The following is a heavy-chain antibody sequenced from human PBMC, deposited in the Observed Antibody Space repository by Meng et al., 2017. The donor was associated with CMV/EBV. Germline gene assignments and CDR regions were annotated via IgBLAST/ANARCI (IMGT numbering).Heavy chain of an antibody. D-gene: IGHD2-21*01. CDR3: AIPPLYCGGDCFSYFEY. Sequence: GGSLRLSCAASGSQFTFSSYAMHWVRQAPGKGLEWVALIRYDGSRRYYADSVKGRFITSRDNSEKTMYLQMNSLRAEDTAVYFCAIPPLYCGGDCFSYFEYWGQGTLVTVSS. CDR2: IRYDGSRR. CDR1: GSQFTFSSYA. V-gene: IGHV3-30*02. J-gene: IGHJ4*02.